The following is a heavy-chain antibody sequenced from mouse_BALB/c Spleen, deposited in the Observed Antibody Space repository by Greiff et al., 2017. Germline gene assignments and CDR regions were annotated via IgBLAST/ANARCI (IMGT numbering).Heavy chain of an antibody. V-gene: IGHV1-80*01. CDR1: GYAFSSYW. D-gene: IGHD3-1*01. CDR2: IYPGDGAT. Sequence: QVQLQQSGAELVRPGSSVKISCTASGYAFSSYWMTWVKQRPGQGLEWIGQIYPGDGATNYNGKFKGNATLTADKASSTAYMQLSSLTSEDSAVYFCARSAARATPFAYWGQGTLVTVSA. J-gene: IGHJ3*01. CDR3: ARSAARATPFAY.